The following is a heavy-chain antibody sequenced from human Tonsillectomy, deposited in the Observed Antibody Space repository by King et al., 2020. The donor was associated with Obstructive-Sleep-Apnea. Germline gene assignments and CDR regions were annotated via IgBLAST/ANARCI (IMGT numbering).Heavy chain of an antibody. Sequence: VQLVESGGGLVQPGGSLRLSCAASGFTFSSYAMSWVRQPPGKGLEWVSAISGSGGSTYYADSVKDRLTISRDNSKNTLHLQINSLRAEDTAVYYCAKFEQWDYYYYGMDVWGQGTTVTVSS. D-gene: IGHD6-19*01. CDR2: ISGSGGST. J-gene: IGHJ6*02. CDR1: GFTFSSYA. V-gene: IGHV3-23*04. CDR3: AKFEQWDYYYYGMDV.